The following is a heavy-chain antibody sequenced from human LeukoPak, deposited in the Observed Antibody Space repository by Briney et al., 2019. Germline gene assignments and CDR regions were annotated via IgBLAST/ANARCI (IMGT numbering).Heavy chain of an antibody. D-gene: IGHD2/OR15-2a*01. CDR2: IIPILGIA. V-gene: IGHV1-69*04. Sequence: GASVKVSCKASGGTLSSYAISWVRQAPGQGLEWMGRIIPILGIANYAQKFQGRVTITADKSTSTAYMELSSLRSDDTAVYYCARGSPSYAQWHFDLWGRGTLVTVSS. CDR1: GGTLSSYA. J-gene: IGHJ2*01. CDR3: ARGSPSYAQWHFDL.